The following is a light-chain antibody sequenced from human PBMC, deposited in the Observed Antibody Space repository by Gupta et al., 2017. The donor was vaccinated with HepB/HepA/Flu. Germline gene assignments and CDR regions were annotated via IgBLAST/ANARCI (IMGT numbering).Light chain of an antibody. CDR1: SSDVGSSNY. CDR2: DVT. CDR3: CSPTAGVNWV. V-gene: IGLV2-14*03. Sequence: QSALTQPASVSGSPGQSITISCTGTSSDVGSSNYVSWYQQHPGRAPKVIIYDVTNRPSGVSSRFSGSKAGNTASLTISGLQTEDEADYYCCSPTAGVNWVFGGGTKLTVL. J-gene: IGLJ3*02.